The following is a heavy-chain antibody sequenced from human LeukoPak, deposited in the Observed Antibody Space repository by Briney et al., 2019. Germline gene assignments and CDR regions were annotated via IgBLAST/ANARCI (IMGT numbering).Heavy chain of an antibody. Sequence: SETLSLTCTVSSGSISSGSYYWSWIRQPAGKGLEWIGRIYTSGNTNYNPSLNSRVTISVDTSKNQCSLKLTSVTAADTAVYYCAREELVRDAFDIWGQGTMVTVSS. J-gene: IGHJ3*02. CDR3: AREELVRDAFDI. V-gene: IGHV4-61*02. CDR2: IYTSGNT. D-gene: IGHD6-13*01. CDR1: SGSISSGSYY.